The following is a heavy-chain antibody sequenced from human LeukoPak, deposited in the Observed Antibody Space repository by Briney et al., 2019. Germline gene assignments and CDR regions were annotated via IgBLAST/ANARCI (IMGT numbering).Heavy chain of an antibody. J-gene: IGHJ4*02. V-gene: IGHV3-53*01. CDR1: GFTVSSNY. D-gene: IGHD2-21*02. Sequence: GGSLRLSCAASGFTVSSNYMSWVRQAPGKGLEWVSVIYSGGSTYYADSVKGRFTISRDNSKNTLYPQMNSLRAEDTAVYYCATGGTYCGGDCYPFDYWGQGTLVTVSS. CDR2: IYSGGST. CDR3: ATGGTYCGGDCYPFDY.